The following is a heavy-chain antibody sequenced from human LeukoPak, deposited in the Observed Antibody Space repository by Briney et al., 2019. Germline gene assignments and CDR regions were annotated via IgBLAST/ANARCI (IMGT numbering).Heavy chain of an antibody. CDR3: ARDGGGSSWYFGY. J-gene: IGHJ4*02. D-gene: IGHD6-13*01. CDR1: GGSISSGGYY. V-gene: IGHV4-31*03. Sequence: SETLSLTCTVSGGSISSGGYYWSWIRQHPGKGLEWIGYIYYSGSTYYNPSLKSRVTISVDTSKNQFSLKLSSVTAADTAVYYCARDGGGSSWYFGYWGQGTLVTVSS. CDR2: IYYSGST.